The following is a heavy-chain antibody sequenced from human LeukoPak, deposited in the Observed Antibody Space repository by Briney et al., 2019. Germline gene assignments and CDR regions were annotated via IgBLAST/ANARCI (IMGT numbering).Heavy chain of an antibody. CDR2: IYSGGIT. V-gene: IGHV3-53*01. CDR1: GFTVSTNY. D-gene: IGHD3-22*01. Sequence: GGSLRLSCAVSGFTVSTNYMSWVRQAPGKGLGWVSVIYSGGITYYADSVKGRFTISRDNSKNTLYLQMNSLRVEDTAVYYCVRHDSGYGPFDYWGRGTLVTVSS. J-gene: IGHJ4*02. CDR3: VRHDSGYGPFDY.